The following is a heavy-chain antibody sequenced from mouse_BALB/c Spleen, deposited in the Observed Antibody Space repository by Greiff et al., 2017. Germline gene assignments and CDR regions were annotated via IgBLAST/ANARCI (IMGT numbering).Heavy chain of an antibody. CDR1: GFSLTSYG. D-gene: IGHD1-2*01. CDR2: IWAGGST. J-gene: IGHJ1*01. CDR3: ARDRGYGLLVDV. Sequence: VKLMESGPGLVAPSQSLSITCTVSGFSLTSYGVHWVRQPPGKGLEWLGVIWAGGSTNYNSALMSRLSISKDNSKSQVFLKMNSLQTDDTAMYYCARDRGYGLLVDVWGAGTTVTVSS. V-gene: IGHV2-9*02.